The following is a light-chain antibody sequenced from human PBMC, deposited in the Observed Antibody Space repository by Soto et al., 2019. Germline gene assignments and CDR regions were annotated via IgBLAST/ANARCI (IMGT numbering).Light chain of an antibody. J-gene: IGLJ1*01. CDR3: SSYTSSSTPYV. CDR1: SSDVGGYNY. V-gene: IGLV2-14*01. CDR2: DVS. Sequence: QSVLTQPASVSGSPGQSITISCTGTSSDVGGYNYVSWYQQHPGKAPKLMIYDVSNRPSGVSNRFSGSKSGNTASLTISGRQADDEDDYYCSSYTSSSTPYVFGTGTKLTVL.